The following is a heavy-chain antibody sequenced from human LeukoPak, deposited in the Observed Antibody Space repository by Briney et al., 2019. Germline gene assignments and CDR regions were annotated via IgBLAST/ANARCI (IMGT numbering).Heavy chain of an antibody. J-gene: IGHJ4*02. Sequence: ASVKVSCEASGYTFTSYAMNWVRQAPGQGLEWMGWINTNTGNPTYAQGFTGRFVFSLDTSVSTAYLQISSLKAEDTAVYYCVGGYTQRYFDYWGQGTLVTVSS. CDR3: VGGYTQRYFDY. D-gene: IGHD5-12*01. V-gene: IGHV7-4-1*02. CDR2: INTNTGNP. CDR1: GYTFTSYA.